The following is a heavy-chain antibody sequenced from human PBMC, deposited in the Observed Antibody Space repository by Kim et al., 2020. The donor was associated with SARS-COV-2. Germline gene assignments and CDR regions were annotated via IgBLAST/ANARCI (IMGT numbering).Heavy chain of an antibody. CDR3: AGVLRITIFGVVTGFDF. V-gene: IGHV3-23*01. D-gene: IGHD3-3*01. Sequence: VKGRFTITRDNSKNPLYLQMTSLRAEDAAIYYCAGVLRITIFGVVTGFDFWGQGTLVTVSS. J-gene: IGHJ4*02.